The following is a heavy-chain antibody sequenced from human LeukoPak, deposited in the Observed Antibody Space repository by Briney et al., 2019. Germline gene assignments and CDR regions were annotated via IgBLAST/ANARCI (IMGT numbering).Heavy chain of an antibody. Sequence: GGSLRLSCTASGFTFSDAWMSWVRQAPGKGLESLSYISPSGTDISYADSVKGRFTISRDNAKNSLYLQMNSLRAEDTAVYYCARVFDYYYYMDVWGKGTTVTVSS. CDR3: ARVFDYYYYMDV. CDR1: GFTFSDAW. J-gene: IGHJ6*03. D-gene: IGHD3-3*01. CDR2: ISPSGTDI. V-gene: IGHV3-11*04.